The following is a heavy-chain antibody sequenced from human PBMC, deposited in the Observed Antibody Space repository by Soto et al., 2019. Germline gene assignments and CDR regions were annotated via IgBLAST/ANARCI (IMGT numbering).Heavy chain of an antibody. CDR3: AHQQTWTVPDAFDI. CDR2: IYWDDDK. Sequence: KALEWLARIYWDDDKRYSPSLKSRLTITKDTSKNQVVLTMTNMDPVDTATYYCAHQQTWTVPDAFDIWGQGTMVTVSS. J-gene: IGHJ3*02. V-gene: IGHV2-5*02. D-gene: IGHD4-17*01.